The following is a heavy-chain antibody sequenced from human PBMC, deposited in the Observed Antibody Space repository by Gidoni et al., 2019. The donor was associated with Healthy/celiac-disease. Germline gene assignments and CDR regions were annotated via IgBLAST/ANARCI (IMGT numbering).Heavy chain of an antibody. D-gene: IGHD5-18*01. CDR1: GFNFSSYV. CDR3: AKDLRLYSYGFLSD. CDR2: ISGSGGST. V-gene: IGHV3-23*01. Sequence: EVQLLESGGGLVQPGGSLRLSWPASGFNFSSYVMSWVRQSPGKGLEGVSAISGSGGSTYYADSVKGRFTISRDNSKNTLYLQMNSLRAEDTAVYYCAKDLRLYSYGFLSDWGQGTLVTVSS. J-gene: IGHJ4*02.